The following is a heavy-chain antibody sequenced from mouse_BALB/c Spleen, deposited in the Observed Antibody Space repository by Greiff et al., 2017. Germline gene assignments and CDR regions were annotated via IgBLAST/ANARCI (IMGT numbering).Heavy chain of an antibody. Sequence: EVQLVESGAELVKPGASVKLSCTASGFNIKDTYMHWVKQRPEQGLEWIGRIDPANGNTKYDPKFQGKATITADTSSNTAYLQLSSLTSEDTAVYYCARSNYGDAPFAYWGQGTLVTVSA. CDR3: ARSNYGDAPFAY. J-gene: IGHJ3*01. V-gene: IGHV14-3*02. CDR2: IDPANGNT. CDR1: GFNIKDTY. D-gene: IGHD1-2*01.